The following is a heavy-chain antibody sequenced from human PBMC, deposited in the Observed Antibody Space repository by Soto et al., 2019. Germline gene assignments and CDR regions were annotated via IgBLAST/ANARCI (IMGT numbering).Heavy chain of an antibody. J-gene: IGHJ3*02. D-gene: IGHD6-13*01. CDR2: IYYSGTT. CDR3: AKTGYSSTWATDGDAFDI. Sequence: SETLSLTCAVSGYSISSRNWRGWIRQPPGKGLEWIGNIYYSGTTYYNPSLMSRVTMSVDTSKNRFSLKLNSVTAVDTAVYYCAKTGYSSTWATDGDAFDIWGQGTMVTVSS. V-gene: IGHV4-28*01. CDR1: GYSISSRNW.